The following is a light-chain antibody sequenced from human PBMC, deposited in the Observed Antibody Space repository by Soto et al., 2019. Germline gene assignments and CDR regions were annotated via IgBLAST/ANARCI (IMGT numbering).Light chain of an antibody. CDR3: CSFAGSYSYV. Sequence: QSVLTRPRSVSGSPGQSVTISCTGTSSDVGRYDYVSWYQQHPGKAPKLIVYDVTERPSGVPDRFSGSKSGNTASLTISGLQAEDEADYSCCSFAGSYSYVFGTGTKVTVL. V-gene: IGLV2-11*01. J-gene: IGLJ1*01. CDR1: SSDVGRYDY. CDR2: DVT.